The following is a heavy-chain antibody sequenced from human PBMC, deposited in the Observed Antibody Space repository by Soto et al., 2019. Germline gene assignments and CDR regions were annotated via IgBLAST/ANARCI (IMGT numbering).Heavy chain of an antibody. V-gene: IGHV4-39*01. D-gene: IGHD3-9*01. J-gene: IGHJ4*02. CDR1: GDSINSDKYY. Sequence: SETLSLTCSVSGDSINSDKYYWGWIRQPPGKGLEWIGSIYYRGNTYYNPSLQTRVTISLDKSKSQFSLKLNSVTAADSAVYFCARLEGLATVSYYFDFWGQGALVTVSS. CDR3: ARLEGLATVSYYFDF. CDR2: IYYRGNT.